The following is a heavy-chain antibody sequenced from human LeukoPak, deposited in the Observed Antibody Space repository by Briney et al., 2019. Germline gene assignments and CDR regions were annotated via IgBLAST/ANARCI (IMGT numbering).Heavy chain of an antibody. CDR3: ARGRTKYYYDSSGYKGNWFDP. CDR2: MNPNSGNT. V-gene: IGHV1-8*03. D-gene: IGHD3-22*01. Sequence: ASVKVSCKASGYTFTSYDINWVRQATGQGLEWMGWMNPNSGNTGYAQKFQGRVTITRNTSISTAYMELSSLRSEDTAVYYCARGRTKYYYDSSGYKGNWFDPWGQGTLVTVSS. J-gene: IGHJ5*02. CDR1: GYTFTSYD.